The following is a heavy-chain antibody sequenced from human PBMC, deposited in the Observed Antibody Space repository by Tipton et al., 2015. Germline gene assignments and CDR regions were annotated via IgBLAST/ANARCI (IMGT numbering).Heavy chain of an antibody. CDR1: GFTFSSYN. Sequence: SLRLSCAASGFTFSSYNMNWVRQAPGKGLEWVSYISTSASTIYYTDSVKGRFTISRDNAKNSLYLQMNSLRDEDTAVYYCARDDGDYVLGEFDYWGQGTLVTVSS. J-gene: IGHJ4*02. CDR2: ISTSASTI. D-gene: IGHD4-17*01. CDR3: ARDDGDYVLGEFDY. V-gene: IGHV3-48*02.